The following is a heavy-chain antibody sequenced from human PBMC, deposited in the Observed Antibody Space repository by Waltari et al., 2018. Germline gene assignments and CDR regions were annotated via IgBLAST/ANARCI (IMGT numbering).Heavy chain of an antibody. CDR1: GGTFSSYA. CDR3: ARVKIVGAKVNAFDI. J-gene: IGHJ3*02. V-gene: IGHV1-69*05. D-gene: IGHD1-26*01. Sequence: QVQLVQSGAEVKKPGSSVKVSCKASGGTFSSYAISWVRQAPGQGLEWMGGIIPIFCTANYAQKFQGRVTITTDESTSTAYMELSSLRSEGTAVYYCARVKIVGAKVNAFDIWGQGTMVTVSS. CDR2: IIPIFCTA.